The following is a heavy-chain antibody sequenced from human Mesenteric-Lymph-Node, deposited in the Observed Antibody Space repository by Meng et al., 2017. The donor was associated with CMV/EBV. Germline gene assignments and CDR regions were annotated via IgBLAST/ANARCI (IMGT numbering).Heavy chain of an antibody. Sequence: CKSSGAYFGKYAISWVRQAPGKGLEWMGGIIPQFRAANYEQRFRDRLTITANESTKIAYLELSRLTTQDTAVYYCARELSGYDGAAGFWGQGTLVTVSS. CDR3: ARELSGYDGAAGF. J-gene: IGHJ4*02. D-gene: IGHD5-12*01. V-gene: IGHV1-69*01. CDR1: GAYFGKYA. CDR2: IIPQFRAA.